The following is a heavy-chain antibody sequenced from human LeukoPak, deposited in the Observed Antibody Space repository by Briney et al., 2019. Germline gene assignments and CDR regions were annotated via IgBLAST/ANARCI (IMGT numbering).Heavy chain of an antibody. CDR1: GFTFSSYW. CDR3: ARRLGLGFGEYSNNWFDP. Sequence: GGALRLSCAASGFTFSSYWMSWVRQAPGRGLEWVANIKQVGSEKYYVASVKGRFTISRDNAKNSLYLQMNSLRAEDTAVYYCARRLGLGFGEYSNNWFDPWGQGTLVTVSS. V-gene: IGHV3-7*01. D-gene: IGHD3-10*01. CDR2: IKQVGSEK. J-gene: IGHJ5*02.